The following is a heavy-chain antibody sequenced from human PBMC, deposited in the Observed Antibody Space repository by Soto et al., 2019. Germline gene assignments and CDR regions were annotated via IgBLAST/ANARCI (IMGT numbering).Heavy chain of an antibody. V-gene: IGHV3-15*01. Sequence: EVQLVESGGGLVKPGGSLGLSCAASGFTFNNAWMSWVRQAPGKGLEWVGRIKSKSDGGTTDYAAPVKGRFTISRDDSKNTLYLQMNSLKTEETAVYYCTTGVNIVVVTALALDVWCQGTTVTVSS. CDR3: TTGVNIVVVTALALDV. CDR1: GFTFNNAW. J-gene: IGHJ6*02. D-gene: IGHD2-21*02. CDR2: IKSKSDGGTT.